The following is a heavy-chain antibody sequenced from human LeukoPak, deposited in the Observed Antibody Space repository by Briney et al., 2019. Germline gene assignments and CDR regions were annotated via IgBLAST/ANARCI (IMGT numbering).Heavy chain of an antibody. J-gene: IGHJ4*02. CDR3: ARAPFYYGSGSYYYYFDY. D-gene: IGHD3-10*01. CDR1: GGSISSSSYY. V-gene: IGHV4-61*02. CDR2: IYTSGST. Sequence: PSETLSLTCTVSGGSISSSSYYWGWIRQPAGKGLEWIGRIYTSGSTNFNPSLKSRVTMSVDTSKNQFSLKLSSVTAADTAVYYCARAPFYYGSGSYYYYFDYWGQGTLVTVSS.